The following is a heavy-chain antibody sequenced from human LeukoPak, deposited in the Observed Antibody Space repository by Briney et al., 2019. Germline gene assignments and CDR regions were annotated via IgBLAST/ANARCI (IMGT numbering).Heavy chain of an antibody. CDR2: IQGDGSRT. D-gene: IGHD2-8*02. CDR3: AKENLGTKWCTFDY. Sequence: GGSLRLSCAASGFNFDEYSIHRVRQAPGRGLEWISLIQGDGSRTYYADSVKGRFTISRDNSKKSLYLQMNSLRAEDTALYYCAKENLGTKWCTFDYWGLGTRVTVSS. V-gene: IGHV3-43*01. CDR1: GFNFDEYS. J-gene: IGHJ4*02.